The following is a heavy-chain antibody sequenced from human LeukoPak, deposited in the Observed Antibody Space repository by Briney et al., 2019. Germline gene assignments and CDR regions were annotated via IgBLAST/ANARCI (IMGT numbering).Heavy chain of an antibody. CDR2: ISASGGST. D-gene: IGHD3-10*01. CDR3: AKVMKGSERLTMVRGVIIKTAGLYYMDV. V-gene: IGHV3-23*01. CDR1: GFTLSSYA. J-gene: IGHJ6*03. Sequence: GGSLRLSCAASGFTLSSYAMSWVRQAPGKGLEWVSSISASGGSTNYADSVKGRLTIERDNSKNTVYLQMNSLRAEDTAVYYCAKVMKGSERLTMVRGVIIKTAGLYYMDVWGKGTTVTVSS.